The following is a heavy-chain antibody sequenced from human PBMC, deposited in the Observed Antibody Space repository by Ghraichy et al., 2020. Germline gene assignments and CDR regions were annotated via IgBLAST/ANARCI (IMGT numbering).Heavy chain of an antibody. CDR2: ISSSSSYI. V-gene: IGHV3-21*01. CDR3: ASTPGYGGIDY. J-gene: IGHJ4*02. CDR1: GFTFSSYS. Sequence: GGSLRLSCAASGFTFSSYSMNWVRQAPGKGLEWVSSISSSSSYIYYADSVKGRFTISSDNAKNSLYLKMNSLRAEDTAVYYCASTPGYGGIDYWGQGTLVTVSS. D-gene: IGHD4-23*01.